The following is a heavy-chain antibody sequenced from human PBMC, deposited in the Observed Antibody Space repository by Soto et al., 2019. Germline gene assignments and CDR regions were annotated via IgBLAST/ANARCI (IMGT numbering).Heavy chain of an antibody. J-gene: IGHJ4*02. CDR1: GYTFTSYY. Sequence: QVQLVQSGAEVKKPGASVKVSCKASGYTFTSYYMHWVRQAPGQGLEWMGIINPSGGSTSYAQKFQGRVTMTRETSTSTVYMELSSLRSEDTAVYYCARDATRNTAMRVPGYWGQGTLVTVSS. CDR3: ARDATRNTAMRVPGY. CDR2: INPSGGST. V-gene: IGHV1-46*01. D-gene: IGHD5-18*01.